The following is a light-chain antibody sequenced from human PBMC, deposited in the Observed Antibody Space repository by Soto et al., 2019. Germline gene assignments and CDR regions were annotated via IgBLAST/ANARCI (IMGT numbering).Light chain of an antibody. CDR3: QQYNSYSRT. CDR2: KAS. CDR1: QSISSW. Sequence: IQMTQSPSTLSASVGDRVTITCRASQSISSWLAWYQQKPGKAPKLLIYKASSLESGVPSRFSGSGSGTEFTLTISSLQPDDFATYYGQQYNSYSRTFGQGSKVDIK. J-gene: IGKJ1*01. V-gene: IGKV1-5*03.